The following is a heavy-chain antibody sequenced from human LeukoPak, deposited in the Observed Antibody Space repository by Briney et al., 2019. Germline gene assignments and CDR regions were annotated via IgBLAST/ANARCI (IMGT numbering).Heavy chain of an antibody. J-gene: IGHJ6*03. CDR2: ISYDGSNK. D-gene: IGHD5-12*01. CDR1: EFTLRNYA. V-gene: IGHV3-30*04. CDR3: ARSLATSYYYMDV. Sequence: GGPLRLPCAPSEFTLRNYAMPWSPQAPARGLEGVEVISYDGSNKYYADSVKGRFTISRDNSKNTLYLQMNSLRAEDTAVYYCARSLATSYYYMDVWGKGTTVTVSS.